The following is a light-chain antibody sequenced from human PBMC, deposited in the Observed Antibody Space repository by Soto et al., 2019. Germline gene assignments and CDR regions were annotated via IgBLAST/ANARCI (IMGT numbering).Light chain of an antibody. V-gene: IGKV3-15*01. Sequence: EIMMTQSPTTLSVSPGERASLSCRAIQTVTTNLAWYQQKPGQAPRLLIYGASTRATGVPARFSGSGSGTEFTLTISSLQSEDFALFYCQQYNNWPPLITFGQGTRLEI. CDR3: QQYNNWPPLIT. J-gene: IGKJ5*01. CDR1: QTVTTN. CDR2: GAS.